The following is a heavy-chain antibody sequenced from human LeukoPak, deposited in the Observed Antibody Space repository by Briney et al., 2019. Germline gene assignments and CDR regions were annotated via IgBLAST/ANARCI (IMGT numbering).Heavy chain of an antibody. D-gene: IGHD4-17*01. CDR2: IIPLFKTA. Sequence: SVKVSCKASSGSLSSYGFSWVRQAPGQGLDWMGGIIPLFKTAKYAQKFQDRVTITADESSSTVYMELSSLRSEDTAVYYCARADYDDYGNWALEGFDYWGQGTLVTVSS. V-gene: IGHV1-69*13. J-gene: IGHJ4*02. CDR3: ARADYDDYGNWALEGFDY. CDR1: SGSLSSYG.